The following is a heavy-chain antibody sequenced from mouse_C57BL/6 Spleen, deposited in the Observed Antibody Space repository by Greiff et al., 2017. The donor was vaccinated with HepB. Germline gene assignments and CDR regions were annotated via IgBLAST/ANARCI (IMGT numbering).Heavy chain of an antibody. V-gene: IGHV10-3*01. J-gene: IGHJ3*01. D-gene: IGHD2-2*01. CDR1: GFTFNTYA. Sequence: QPKGSLKLSCAASGFTFNTYAMHWVRQAPGKGLEWVARIRSKSSNYATYYADSVKDRFTISRDDSQSILYLQMNNLKTEDTAMYYCLRGGWLPSWFAYWGQGTLVTVSA. CDR3: LRGGWLPSWFAY. CDR2: IRSKSSNYAT.